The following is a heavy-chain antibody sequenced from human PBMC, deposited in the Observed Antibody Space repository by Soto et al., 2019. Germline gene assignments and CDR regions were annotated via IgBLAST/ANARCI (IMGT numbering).Heavy chain of an antibody. D-gene: IGHD3-3*01. J-gene: IGHJ6*02. CDR1: GFTFSSYG. CDR2: IWYDGSNK. Sequence: QPGGSLRLSCAASGFTFSSYGMHWVRQAPGKGLEWVAVIWYDGSNKYYADSVKGRFTISRDNSKNTLYLQMNSLRAEDTAVYYCARLGSGYYMVEGEGLDVWGQGTTVTVSS. CDR3: ARLGSGYYMVEGEGLDV. V-gene: IGHV3-33*01.